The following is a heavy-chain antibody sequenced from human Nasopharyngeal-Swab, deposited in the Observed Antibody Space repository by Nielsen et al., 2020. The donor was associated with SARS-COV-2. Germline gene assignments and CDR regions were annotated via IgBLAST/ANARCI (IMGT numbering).Heavy chain of an antibody. D-gene: IGHD4-11*01. Sequence: ETLSLTCTVSGGSISSYYMTWVRQAPGKGLEWVSIIYSSGSIYHADSVKGRFIISRDTSKNTLSLRMNSLRVEDTAVYYCASAVTGPLYWGQGTLVTVSS. J-gene: IGHJ1*01. CDR3: ASAVTGPLY. V-gene: IGHV3-53*01. CDR2: IYSSGSI. CDR1: GGSISSYY.